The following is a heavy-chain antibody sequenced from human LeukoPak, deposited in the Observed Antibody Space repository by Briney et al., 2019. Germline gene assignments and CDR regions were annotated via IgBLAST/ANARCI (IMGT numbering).Heavy chain of an antibody. CDR1: GLNFDEYA. CDR3: ATESGKFDY. J-gene: IGHJ4*02. Sequence: SGGSLRFSCVVSGLNFDEYAMHWVRHPPGKGLEWVSLISADGGSAFSADFVKGRFSISRDNSKNFLFLQMNSLRIEDTAMYYCATESGKFDYWGQGTLVAVSS. CDR2: ISADGGSA. V-gene: IGHV3-43*02.